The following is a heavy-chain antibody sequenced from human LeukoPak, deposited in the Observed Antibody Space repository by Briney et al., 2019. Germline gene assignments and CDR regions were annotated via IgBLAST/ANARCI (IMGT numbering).Heavy chain of an antibody. Sequence: GGSLRLSCAASGFTFSSYSMNWVRQAPGKGLEWVSSISSSSSYIYYADSVKGRFTISRDNAKNSLYLQMNSLRAEDTAVYYCARVLLGYCSSTSCYLDYWGQGTPVTVSS. CDR2: ISSSSSYI. D-gene: IGHD2-2*01. CDR3: ARVLLGYCSSTSCYLDY. V-gene: IGHV3-21*01. J-gene: IGHJ4*02. CDR1: GFTFSSYS.